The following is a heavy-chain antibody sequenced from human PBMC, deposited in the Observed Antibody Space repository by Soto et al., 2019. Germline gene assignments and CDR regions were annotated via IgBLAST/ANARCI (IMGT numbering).Heavy chain of an antibody. CDR3: ARDLTRSGPPSYYGMDV. Sequence: ASVKVSCKASGYTFTSYYMHWVRQAPGQGLEWMGIINPSGGSTSYAQKFQGRVTMTGDTSTSTVYMELSSLRSEDTAVYYCARDLTRSGPPSYYGMDVWGQGTTVTVSS. V-gene: IGHV1-46*01. D-gene: IGHD3-3*01. J-gene: IGHJ6*02. CDR1: GYTFTSYY. CDR2: INPSGGST.